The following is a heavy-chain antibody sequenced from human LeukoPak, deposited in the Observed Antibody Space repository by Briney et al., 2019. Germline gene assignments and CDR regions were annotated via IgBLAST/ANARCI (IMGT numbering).Heavy chain of an antibody. Sequence: GGSLRLSCVGSGFIFSNYWMTWLRQAPGKGLEWVGKIKQYGDEKYYADSVKGRFIISRDNVKNSVYPQMNSLRADDTAVYYCAKEEGGGSCHDYWGQGTLVTVSS. V-gene: IGHV3-7*01. CDR2: IKQYGDEK. CDR3: AKEEGGGSCHDY. CDR1: GFIFSNYW. D-gene: IGHD2-15*01. J-gene: IGHJ4*02.